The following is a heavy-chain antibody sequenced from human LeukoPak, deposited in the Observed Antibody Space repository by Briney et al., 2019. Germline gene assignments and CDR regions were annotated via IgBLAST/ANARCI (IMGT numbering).Heavy chain of an antibody. CDR1: GYTFTSHY. J-gene: IGHJ4*02. CDR3: ARDNTAAGPFDY. V-gene: IGHV1-46*01. CDR2: VDPSGGST. D-gene: IGHD6-13*01. Sequence: ASVKVSCKASGYTFTSHYMHWVRQAPGQGLEWMGIVDPSGGSTSRAQKFQGRVTITRDTSTSTVYMELSSLRSEDTAVYYCARDNTAAGPFDYWGQGTLVTVSS.